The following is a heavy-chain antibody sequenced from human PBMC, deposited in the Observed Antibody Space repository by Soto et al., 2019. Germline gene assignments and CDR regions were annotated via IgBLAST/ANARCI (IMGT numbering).Heavy chain of an antibody. J-gene: IGHJ4*02. CDR1: GFTLSDHY. Sequence: VQLVETGGGLVQPGGSLRLSCAASGFTLSDHYMDWVRQAPGKGLEWLGRTRNKANNYITVYATSVKGRFTISRDDSKNSVYLQLNSLKSEDTAVYYCGRWTSGSPDCWGQGTLVTVSS. CDR2: TRNKANNYIT. D-gene: IGHD1-26*01. CDR3: GRWTSGSPDC. V-gene: IGHV3-72*01.